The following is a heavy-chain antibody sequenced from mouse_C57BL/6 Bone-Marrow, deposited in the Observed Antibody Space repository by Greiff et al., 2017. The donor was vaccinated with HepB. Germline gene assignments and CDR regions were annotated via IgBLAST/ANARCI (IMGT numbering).Heavy chain of an antibody. J-gene: IGHJ3*01. D-gene: IGHD4-1*01. CDR1: GFTFSSYG. CDR2: ISSGGSYT. CDR3: AGHRLGAWFGF. V-gene: IGHV5-6*01. Sequence: EVQVVESGGDLVKPGGSLKLSCAASGFTFSSYGMSWVRQTPDKRLEWVATISSGGSYTYYPDTVKGRFTISRDNAKNTLYLQMSSLKYKDTAMYYSAGHRLGAWFGFWGRGTLVTVSA.